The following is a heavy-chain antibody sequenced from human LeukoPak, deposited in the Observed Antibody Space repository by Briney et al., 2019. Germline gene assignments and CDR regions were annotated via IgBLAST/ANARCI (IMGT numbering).Heavy chain of an antibody. CDR3: ARESDYGDYVRWFDP. J-gene: IGHJ5*02. V-gene: IGHV4-59*01. D-gene: IGHD4-17*01. CDR1: GGSISSYY. Sequence: PSETLSLTCTVSGGSISSYYWSWIRQPPGKGLEWIGYIYYSGSTNYNPSLKSRVTISVDTSKNQFSLKLSSVTAADTAVYYCARESDYGDYVRWFDPWGRGTLVTVSS. CDR2: IYYSGST.